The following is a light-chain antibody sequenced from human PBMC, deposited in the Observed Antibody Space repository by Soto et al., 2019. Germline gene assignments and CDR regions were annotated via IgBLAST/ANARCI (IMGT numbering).Light chain of an antibody. V-gene: IGKV3-20*01. CDR3: QQYGSSPTT. CDR1: QSVGSE. CDR2: GAS. J-gene: IGKJ1*01. Sequence: EIVLTQSPATLSLSPGERATLSCRASQSVGSELGWYQQKPGQAPRLLMYGASSRATGIPDRFSGSGSGTDFTLTISRLEPEDFAVYYCQQYGSSPTTFGQGTKVDIK.